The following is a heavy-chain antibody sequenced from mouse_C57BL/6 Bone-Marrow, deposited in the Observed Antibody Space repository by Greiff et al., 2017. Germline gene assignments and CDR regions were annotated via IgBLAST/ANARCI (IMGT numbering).Heavy chain of an antibody. CDR1: GYTFTDYY. J-gene: IGHJ4*01. CDR3: ASGSTMVTTEETTVYYYAMDY. CDR2: IFPGSGST. Sequence: QVQLQQSGPELVKPGASVKISCKASGYTFTDYYINWVKQRPGQGLEWIGWIFPGSGSTYYTEKFKGKATLTVDTSSSTAYMLLSSLTSEDSAVYFCASGSTMVTTEETTVYYYAMDYWGQGTSVTVSS. D-gene: IGHD2-2*01. V-gene: IGHV1-75*01.